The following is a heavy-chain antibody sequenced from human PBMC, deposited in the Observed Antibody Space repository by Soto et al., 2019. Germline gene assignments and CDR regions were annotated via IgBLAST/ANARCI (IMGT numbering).Heavy chain of an antibody. CDR2: ISGSDGRT. V-gene: IGHV3-23*01. CDR1: GFTFSSYA. J-gene: IGHJ4*02. Sequence: EVQLLESGGGLVRPGGSLRLSCAASGFTFSSYAMSWVRQAPGKGLEWVSTISGSDGRTYSTDSVKGRFTISRDNSRNTASLQMNTLRVEDTAVYYCAKGVSQYTPLALFDYWGRGTLVTVSS. D-gene: IGHD3-10*01. CDR3: AKGVSQYTPLALFDY.